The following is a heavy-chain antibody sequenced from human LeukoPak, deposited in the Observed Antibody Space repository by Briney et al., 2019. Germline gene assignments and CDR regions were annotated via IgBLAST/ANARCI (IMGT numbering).Heavy chain of an antibody. D-gene: IGHD6-19*01. J-gene: IGHJ4*02. Sequence: GASVKASCKASGYTFTGYYMHWVRQAPGQGLEWMGWINPNSGGTNYAQKFRGRVTMTRDTSISTAYMELSRLRSDDTAVYYCAREQDVAVAGFDYWGQGTLVTVSS. CDR2: INPNSGGT. CDR3: AREQDVAVAGFDY. CDR1: GYTFTGYY. V-gene: IGHV1-2*02.